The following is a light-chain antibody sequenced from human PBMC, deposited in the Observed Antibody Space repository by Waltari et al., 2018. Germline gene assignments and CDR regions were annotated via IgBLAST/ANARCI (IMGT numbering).Light chain of an antibody. Sequence: QSALTQPASVSGSPGQSITIPCTGSNSDLGDYNYVPWYQQRPGKAPKLMIFDVTDRPSGVSNRFSGSKSGNTASLTISGLQAEDEADYYCSSYTSTYTLVLFGGGTKLTVL. CDR1: NSDLGDYNY. CDR3: SSYTSTYTLVL. J-gene: IGLJ2*01. V-gene: IGLV2-14*03. CDR2: DVT.